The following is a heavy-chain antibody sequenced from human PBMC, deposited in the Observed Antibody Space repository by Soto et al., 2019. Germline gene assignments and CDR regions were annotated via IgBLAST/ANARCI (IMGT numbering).Heavy chain of an antibody. D-gene: IGHD3-10*01. Sequence: QVQLVQSGAEVKKPGSSVKVSCKASGGTFSSYTITWVRQAPGQGLEWMGGIIPIFGTANYAQKLQGRVTITADEYTSTAYMELSSMRSEDTTVSYCAREGGSGNYRYYAMDVWGQVTTVTVSS. CDR1: GGTFSSYT. CDR2: IIPIFGTA. V-gene: IGHV1-69*12. CDR3: AREGGSGNYRYYAMDV. J-gene: IGHJ6*02.